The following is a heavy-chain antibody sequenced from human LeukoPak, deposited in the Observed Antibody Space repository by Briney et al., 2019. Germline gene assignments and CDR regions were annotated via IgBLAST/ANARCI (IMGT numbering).Heavy chain of an antibody. D-gene: IGHD3-10*01. J-gene: IGHJ4*02. Sequence: GGSLRLSCAASGFTFSSYAMHWVRQAPGKGLEWVAVISYDGSNKFYADSVKGRFTLSRDNSKNTLYLQMNSRRIEDTAVYYCGRGSVGFGELNYWGQGTLVTVSS. CDR3: GRGSVGFGELNY. V-gene: IGHV3-30-3*01. CDR2: ISYDGSNK. CDR1: GFTFSSYA.